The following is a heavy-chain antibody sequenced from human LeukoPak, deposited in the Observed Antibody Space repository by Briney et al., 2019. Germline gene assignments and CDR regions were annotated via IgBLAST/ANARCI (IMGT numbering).Heavy chain of an antibody. D-gene: IGHD3-10*01. CDR1: GGSISSSPYY. V-gene: IGHV4-61*01. Sequence: PSETLSLTCTVSGGSISSSPYYWSWIRQPPGKGLECIGYIHYTGSTNYNPSLKSRVTISVDTSKNQFSLKLNSVTAADTAVYYCARGGYYGSGNDFRFDPWGQGTLVTVSS. CDR2: IHYTGST. J-gene: IGHJ5*02. CDR3: ARGGYYGSGNDFRFDP.